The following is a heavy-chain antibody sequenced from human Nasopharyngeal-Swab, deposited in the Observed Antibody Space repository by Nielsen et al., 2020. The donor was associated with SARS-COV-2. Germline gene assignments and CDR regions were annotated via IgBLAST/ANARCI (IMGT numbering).Heavy chain of an antibody. V-gene: IGHV3-30-3*01. CDR2: ISYDGSNK. CDR3: ARALSGSYSSPFDY. Sequence: GGSLRLSCVASGFIFGNYAMAWVRQAPGKGLEWVAAISYDGSNKHCADFVKGRFTISRDNSKNTLYLQMNTLRTEDTAVYYCARALSGSYSSPFDYWGQGTLVTVSS. J-gene: IGHJ4*02. CDR1: GFIFGNYA. D-gene: IGHD1-26*01.